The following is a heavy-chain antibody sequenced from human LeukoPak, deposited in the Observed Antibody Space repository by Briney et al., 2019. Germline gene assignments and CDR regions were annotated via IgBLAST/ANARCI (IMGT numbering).Heavy chain of an antibody. CDR1: GYTFTSYY. D-gene: IGHD4-23*01. CDR3: ASHYGGNYYYYGMDV. Sequence: ASVKVSCKASGYTFTSYYMHWVRQAPGRGLEWMGIINPSGGSTSYAQKFQGRVTMTRDTSTSTVYMELSSLRSEDTAVYYCASHYGGNYYYYGMDVWGQGTTVTVSS. CDR2: INPSGGST. J-gene: IGHJ6*02. V-gene: IGHV1-46*01.